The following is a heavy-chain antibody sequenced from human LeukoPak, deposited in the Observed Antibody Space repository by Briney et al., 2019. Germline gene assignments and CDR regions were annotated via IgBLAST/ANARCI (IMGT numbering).Heavy chain of an antibody. CDR2: ISGSGGST. CDR3: ANHRWLQLLDYFDY. V-gene: IGHV3-23*01. D-gene: IGHD5-24*01. J-gene: IGHJ4*02. Sequence: PGGSLRLSCAASGFTFSSYAMSWVRQAPGKGLEWVSAISGSGGSTCYADSVKGRFTISRDTSKNTLYLQMNSLRAEDTAVYYCANHRWLQLLDYFDYWGQGTLVTVSS. CDR1: GFTFSSYA.